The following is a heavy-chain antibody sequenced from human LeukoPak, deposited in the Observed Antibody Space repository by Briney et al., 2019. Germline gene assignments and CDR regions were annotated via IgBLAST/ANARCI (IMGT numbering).Heavy chain of an antibody. Sequence: SGTLSLTCAVSGGSISSSNWWCWVRQPPGKGLEWIGEIYHSGSTNYNPSLKSRVTISVDKSKNQFSLKLSSVTDADTAVYYCARGIYSSGWPYYFDYWGQGPVVTVFS. V-gene: IGHV4-4*02. D-gene: IGHD6-19*01. CDR2: IYHSGST. J-gene: IGHJ4*02. CDR3: ARGIYSSGWPYYFDY. CDR1: GGSISSSNW.